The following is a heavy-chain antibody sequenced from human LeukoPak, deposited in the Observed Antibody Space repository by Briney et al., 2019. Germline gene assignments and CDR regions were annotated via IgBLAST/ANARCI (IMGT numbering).Heavy chain of an antibody. CDR3: ARHPVARDSSDWYTGIDY. D-gene: IGHD6-19*01. CDR1: GGSISSGDYY. V-gene: IGHV4-30-4*01. CDR2: IYYSGST. J-gene: IGHJ4*02. Sequence: SETLSLTCTVSGGSISSGDYYWSWIRQPPGKGLEWIGYIYYSGSTYYNPSLKSRVTISVDTSKNQFSLKLSSVTAADTAVYYCARHPVARDSSDWYTGIDYWGQGTLVTVSS.